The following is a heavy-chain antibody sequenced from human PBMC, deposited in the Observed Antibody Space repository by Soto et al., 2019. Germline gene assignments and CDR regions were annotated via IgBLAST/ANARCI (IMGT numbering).Heavy chain of an antibody. CDR3: ARSKYSSSWYRSNWFDP. J-gene: IGHJ5*02. CDR2: IYYSGST. CDR1: GGSISSYY. D-gene: IGHD6-13*01. V-gene: IGHV4-59*01. Sequence: PSETLSLTCTVSGGSISSYYWIWIRQPPGKGLEWIGYIYYSGSTNYNPSLKSRVTISVDTSKNQFSLKLSSVTAADTAVYYCARSKYSSSWYRSNWFDPWGQGTLVTVSS.